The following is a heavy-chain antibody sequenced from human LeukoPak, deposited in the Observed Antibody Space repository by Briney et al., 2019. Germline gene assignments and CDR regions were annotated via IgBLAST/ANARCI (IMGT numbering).Heavy chain of an antibody. CDR3: ASTETPYYYDSNGFYPFYFDY. Sequence: GGSLRLSCAASGFTFSSYAMSWVRQAPGKGLEWVAVIWYDGGHKYYADSVKGRFTISRDNSKNTLYLQMNSLRAEDTAVYYCASTETPYYYDSNGFYPFYFDYWGQGTLVTVSS. V-gene: IGHV3-33*08. CDR2: IWYDGGHK. D-gene: IGHD3-22*01. J-gene: IGHJ4*02. CDR1: GFTFSSYA.